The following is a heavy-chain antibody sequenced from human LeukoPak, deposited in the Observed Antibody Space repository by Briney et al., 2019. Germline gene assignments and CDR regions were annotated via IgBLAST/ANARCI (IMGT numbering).Heavy chain of an antibody. V-gene: IGHV4-39*01. CDR3: ASRVYGLGSFNY. D-gene: IGHD3-10*01. CDR1: GDSISSTSYY. Sequence: KPSETLSLNFTVSGDSISSTSYYLGWIRQPPGKGLGGIGSIYNSGTTYYNPSLKSRVTISVDTSKNQFSLKVSSVTAADTAVYYCASRVYGLGSFNYWGQGTLVTVSS. CDR2: IYNSGTT. J-gene: IGHJ4*01.